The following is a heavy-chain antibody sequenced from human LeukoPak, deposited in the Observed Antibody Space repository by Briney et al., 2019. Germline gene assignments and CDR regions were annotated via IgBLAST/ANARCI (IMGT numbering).Heavy chain of an antibody. Sequence: GSLRLSCAASDFIISNYGMHWGRHHPPKGLEWGAAILYDGSNKYYTDSVKGRVTISTENSKNTLCLQMSSVRAEDTAVYYCARDFRGSGITDGGFDLWGGGTLVTVSS. CDR1: DFIISNYG. CDR3: ARDFRGSGITDGGFDL. D-gene: IGHD6-13*01. J-gene: IGHJ2*01. V-gene: IGHV3-33*01. CDR2: ILYDGSNK.